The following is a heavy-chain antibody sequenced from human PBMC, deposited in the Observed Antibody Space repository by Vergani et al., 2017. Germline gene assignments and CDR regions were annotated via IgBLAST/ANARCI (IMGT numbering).Heavy chain of an antibody. CDR1: GVSVTDYN. Sequence: QAQLQESGPGLVKPSETLSLTCHVFGVSVTDYNCNWIRQAPGKGLEWIGSLSTTGGATHAMHNPSLKSRISISVDKSKSPFSLRLTSVTAADSAIYYCAGDTHSWQRADRWGQGLLVSVSS. J-gene: IGHJ5*02. D-gene: IGHD6-13*01. V-gene: IGHV4-59*02. CDR3: AGDTHSWQRADR. CDR2: LSTTGGA.